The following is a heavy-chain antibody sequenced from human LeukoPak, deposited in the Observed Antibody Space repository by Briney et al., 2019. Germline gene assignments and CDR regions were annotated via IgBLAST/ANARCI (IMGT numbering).Heavy chain of an antibody. CDR3: ARAASLNYYDTTAYYYDDAFDI. V-gene: IGHV3-53*01. D-gene: IGHD3-22*01. CDR2: IFSGVNT. J-gene: IGHJ3*02. CDR1: GFTVSTNY. Sequence: GGSLRLSCAASGFTVSTNYMSWVRQAPGKGLEWVSFIFSGVNTYYADSVKGRFTISRDNSKNTLYPQMNSLRADDTAVYFCARAASLNYYDTTAYYYDDAFDIWGQGTMVTVSS.